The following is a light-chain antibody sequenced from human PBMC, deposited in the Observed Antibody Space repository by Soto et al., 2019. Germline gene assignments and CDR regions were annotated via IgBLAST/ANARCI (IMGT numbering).Light chain of an antibody. V-gene: IGKV3-15*01. CDR1: QNIDNK. CDR2: AAS. CDR3: QHYYNWPQYT. Sequence: EIVLTQSPVTLSVSPGERATLSCRTNQNIDNKLAWYQQKPGQTPRLLIFAASTRATDIPARFSGSGSGTEFILTISSLQSDDFAVYYCQHYYNWPQYTFGQGTKLEIE. J-gene: IGKJ2*01.